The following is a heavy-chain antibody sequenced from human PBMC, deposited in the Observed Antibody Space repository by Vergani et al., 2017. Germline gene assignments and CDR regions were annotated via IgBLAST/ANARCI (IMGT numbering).Heavy chain of an antibody. V-gene: IGHV5-51*01. CDR2: IYPGDSDT. J-gene: IGHJ4*02. Sequence: EVQLVQSGAEVKKPGESLKISCKGSGYSFTSYWIGWVRQMPGKGLEWMGIIYPGDSDTRYSPSFQGQVTISADKSISTAYLQWSSLKASETAMYYCARDFFYYDSSGYYPPPFFDYWGQGTLVTVSS. CDR3: ARDFFYYDSSGYYPPPFFDY. D-gene: IGHD3-22*01. CDR1: GYSFTSYW.